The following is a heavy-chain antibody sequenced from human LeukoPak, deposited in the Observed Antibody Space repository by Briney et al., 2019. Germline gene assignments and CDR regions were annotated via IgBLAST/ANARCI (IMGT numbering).Heavy chain of an antibody. CDR1: GYTFTSYG. V-gene: IGHV1-18*01. Sequence: GASVKVSRKASGYTFTSYGISWVRQAPGQGLEWMGWISAYNGNTNYAQKLQGRVTMTTDTSTSTAYMELRSLRSDDTAVYYCARAIGIAVAGRYYYYYYMDVWGKGTTVTVSS. CDR2: ISAYNGNT. CDR3: ARAIGIAVAGRYYYYYYMDV. J-gene: IGHJ6*03. D-gene: IGHD6-19*01.